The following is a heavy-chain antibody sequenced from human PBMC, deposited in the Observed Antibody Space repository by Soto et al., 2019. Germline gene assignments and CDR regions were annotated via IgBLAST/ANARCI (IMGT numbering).Heavy chain of an antibody. CDR3: ARGGPAYCGVDCYYYYCYGMDV. Sequence: GGSLRLSCAASGFTFSSYGMHWVRQAPGKGLEWVAVISYDGSNKYYAESVKGRLTISRDNSKNTLYLQVNSLTAEDTAVYYCARGGPAYCGVDCYYYYCYGMDVSGQGTTVNVS. CDR1: GFTFSSYG. CDR2: ISYDGSNK. J-gene: IGHJ6*02. V-gene: IGHV3-30*03. D-gene: IGHD2-21*02.